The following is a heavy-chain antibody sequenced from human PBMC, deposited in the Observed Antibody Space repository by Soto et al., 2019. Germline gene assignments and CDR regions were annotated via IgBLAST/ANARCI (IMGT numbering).Heavy chain of an antibody. J-gene: IGHJ6*02. CDR3: AMVDVYVTPSPQDV. V-gene: IGHV1-18*01. Sequence: QVQLVQSGAEVKNPGASVKVSCKASGYTFTRYGIGWARQAPGQGLEWMGWINTYNGNTNYAQNVQGRVTLTTDTSTSPAYMGLRSLRSNDTAIYYCAMVDVYVTPSPQDVWGQGTTVIVSS. D-gene: IGHD3-16*01. CDR1: GYTFTRYG. CDR2: INTYNGNT.